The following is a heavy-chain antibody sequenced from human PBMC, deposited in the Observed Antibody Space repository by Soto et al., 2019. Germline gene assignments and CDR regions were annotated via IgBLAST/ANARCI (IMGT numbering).Heavy chain of an antibody. D-gene: IGHD1-1*01. Sequence: WWCXRLSCAPCVFSVHGNESALFRHASGKGLEWVSVVFSGCSTFYADSVKGRFTISRDTSKNTLSLQMNSLRAEDTAVYFCDSASTYKYDFELCGHRPLVTV. CDR3: DSASTYKYDFEL. CDR2: VFSGCST. V-gene: IGHV3-53*01. J-gene: IGHJ4*01. CDR1: VFSVHGNE.